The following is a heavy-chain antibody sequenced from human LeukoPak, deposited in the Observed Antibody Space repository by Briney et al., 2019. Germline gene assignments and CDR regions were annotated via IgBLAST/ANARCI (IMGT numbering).Heavy chain of an antibody. Sequence: GSLRLSCAASGFTFSSYSMNWIRQPPGKGLEYIGYIYYIGITNYNPSLKSRVTISVDTSKNQFSLELSSVTAADTAIYYCARESFQAFDIWGQGTLVTVSS. V-gene: IGHV4-59*01. D-gene: IGHD1-26*01. CDR1: GFTFSSYS. J-gene: IGHJ3*02. CDR3: ARESFQAFDI. CDR2: IYYIGIT.